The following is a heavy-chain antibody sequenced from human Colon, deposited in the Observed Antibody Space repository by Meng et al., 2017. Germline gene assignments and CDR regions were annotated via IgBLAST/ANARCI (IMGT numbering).Heavy chain of an antibody. CDR3: ARGGAPPYYFDY. J-gene: IGHJ4*02. Sequence: QLQLVQSGAEVKNPGASVRVSCETSGYTFSNYEVNWVRQASGHGLEWMGWMNPDSGKTGYAHKFQGRVTLTRDTSTGTAYMELTSLTPDDTAVYYCARGGAPPYYFDYWGQGTLVTVSS. CDR1: GYTFSNYE. V-gene: IGHV1-8*02. D-gene: IGHD1-26*01. CDR2: MNPDSGKT.